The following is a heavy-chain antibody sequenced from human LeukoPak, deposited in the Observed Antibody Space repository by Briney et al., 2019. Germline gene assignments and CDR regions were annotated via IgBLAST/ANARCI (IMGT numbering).Heavy chain of an antibody. J-gene: IGHJ4*02. CDR2: ISGSGGST. V-gene: IGHV3-23*01. CDR3: ARDGPGLSYYFDY. D-gene: IGHD3/OR15-3a*01. CDR1: GFTFSNYA. Sequence: GGSLRLSCSASGFTFSNYAMSWVRQAPGKGLEWISGISGSGGSTYYADSAKGRFTISRDNSKNTLYLQRSSLRVEDTAVYYCARDGPGLSYYFDYWGQGTLVTVSS.